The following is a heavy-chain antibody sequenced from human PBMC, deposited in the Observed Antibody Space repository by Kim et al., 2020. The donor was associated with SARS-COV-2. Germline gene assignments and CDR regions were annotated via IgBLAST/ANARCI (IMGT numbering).Heavy chain of an antibody. V-gene: IGHV1-69*13. Sequence: SVKVSCKASGGTFSSYAISWVRQAPGQGLEWMGGIIPIFGTANYAQKFQGRVTITADESTSTAYMELSSLRSEDTAVYYCARDIVATDRQRWGAFDIWGQGTMVTVSS. CDR2: IIPIFGTA. CDR1: GGTFSSYA. J-gene: IGHJ3*02. D-gene: IGHD5-12*01. CDR3: ARDIVATDRQRWGAFDI.